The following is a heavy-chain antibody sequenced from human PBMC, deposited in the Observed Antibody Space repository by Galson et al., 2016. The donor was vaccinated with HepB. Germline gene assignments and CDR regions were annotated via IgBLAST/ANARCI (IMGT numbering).Heavy chain of an antibody. CDR1: GGAISRYS. Sequence: ETLSLTCTVSGGAISRYSWAWIRQPAGKGLEWIGRISPTSSTNYNPSLQSRITMSIDTSKNQFTLNLRSVTAADTAGYYCARDRGSYPDCVDEDYMGVWGKGTTVTVSS. CDR3: ARDRGSYPDCVDEDYMGV. CDR2: ISPTSST. J-gene: IGHJ6*03. D-gene: IGHD2-21*01. V-gene: IGHV4-4*07.